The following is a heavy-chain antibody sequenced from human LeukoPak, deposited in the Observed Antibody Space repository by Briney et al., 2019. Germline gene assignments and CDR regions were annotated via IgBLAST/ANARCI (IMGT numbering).Heavy chain of an antibody. CDR1: GGSISSGDYY. J-gene: IGHJ5*02. D-gene: IGHD3-3*01. CDR3: ARANYDFWSGYYFWFDP. Sequence: PSQTLSLTXTVSGGSISSGDYYWSRIRQPPGKGLEWIGYIYYSGSTYYNPSLKSRVTISVDTSKNQFSLKLSSVTAADTAVYYCARANYDFWSGYYFWFDPWGQGTLVTVSS. CDR2: IYYSGST. V-gene: IGHV4-30-4*08.